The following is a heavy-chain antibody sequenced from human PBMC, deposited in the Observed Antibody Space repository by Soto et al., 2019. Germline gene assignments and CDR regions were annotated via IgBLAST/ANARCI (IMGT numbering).Heavy chain of an antibody. CDR2: IVGDSGNT. D-gene: IGHD3-10*01. CDR1: GYPLPTYG. Sequence: QVQVMQSGAQLTQPGASVKVSCETSGYPLPTYGLSWVRQAPGQGLEWMGWIVGDSGNTVYAQKFQGRVTMYRDTTTSSGNMELRRLRSDDSAVSDFATVSGDGTGSRRLDFWGQGTLVSVSS. J-gene: IGHJ4*02. V-gene: IGHV1-18*01. CDR3: ATVSGDGTGSRRLDF.